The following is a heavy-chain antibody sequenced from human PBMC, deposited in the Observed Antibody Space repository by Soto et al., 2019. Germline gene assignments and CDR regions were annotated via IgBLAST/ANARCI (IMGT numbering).Heavy chain of an antibody. D-gene: IGHD3-22*01. CDR1: GFTFSGSA. CDR2: IRSKANSYAT. V-gene: IGHV3-73*01. Sequence: LRLSCAASGFTFSGSAMHWVRQASGKGLEWVGRIRSKANSYATAYAASVKGRFTISRDDSKNTAYLQMNSLKTEDTAVYYCTRHDKANYYDSSDTGWFDPWGQGTLVTVSS. CDR3: TRHDKANYYDSSDTGWFDP. J-gene: IGHJ5*02.